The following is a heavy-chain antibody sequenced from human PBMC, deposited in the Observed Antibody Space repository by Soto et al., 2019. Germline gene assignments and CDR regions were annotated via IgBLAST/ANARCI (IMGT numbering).Heavy chain of an antibody. CDR1: GYKVSTWHNFTSYW. D-gene: IGHD6-19*01. CDR3: ARAVAGTYYYYGMDA. CDR2: IYPGDSDT. Sequence: PGESLKISCMGSGYKVSTWHNFTSYWIAWVRQMPGKGLEWIGIIYPGDSDTSYSPSFQGQVTISADKSINTVYLQWNSLKASDTAIYYCARAVAGTYYYYGMDAWGHGTTVTGS. J-gene: IGHJ6*02. V-gene: IGHV5-51*01.